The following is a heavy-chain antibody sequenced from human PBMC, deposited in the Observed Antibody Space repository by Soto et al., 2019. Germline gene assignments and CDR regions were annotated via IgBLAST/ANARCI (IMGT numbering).Heavy chain of an antibody. CDR1: GFSFSSYA. D-gene: IGHD6-13*01. CDR3: AKASRGPLSSRSSDANHFDS. Sequence: EAQLLESGGSLVQPGGSLRLSCAASGFSFSSYAMNWVRQAPGKGLEWVSIISGGGDRTYYADSVKGRFTISRDNSKNTLYRQMNSRRAEDTAVYHCAKASRGPLSSRSSDANHFDSWGQGTLVTVSS. J-gene: IGHJ4*02. CDR2: ISGGGDRT. V-gene: IGHV3-23*01.